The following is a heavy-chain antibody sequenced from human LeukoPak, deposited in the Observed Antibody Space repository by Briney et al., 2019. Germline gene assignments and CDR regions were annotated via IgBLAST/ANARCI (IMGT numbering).Heavy chain of an antibody. D-gene: IGHD2-2*01. CDR2: ISGSGGST. CDR1: GFTFSSYA. J-gene: IGHJ3*02. V-gene: IGHV3-23*01. Sequence: GGSLRLSCAASGFTFSSYAMSWVLQAPGKGLEWVSAISGSGGSTYYADSVKGRFTISRDNSKNTLYLQMNSLRAEDTAVYYCAREATGYCSSTSCYWGGAFDIWGQGTMVTVSS. CDR3: AREATGYCSSTSCYWGGAFDI.